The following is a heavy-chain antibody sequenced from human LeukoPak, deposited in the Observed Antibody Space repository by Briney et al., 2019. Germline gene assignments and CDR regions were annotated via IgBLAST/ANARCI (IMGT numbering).Heavy chain of an antibody. Sequence: ASVKVSCKVSGYTLTELSMHWVRQAPGEGLEWMGGFDPEDGETIYAQKFQGRVTMTEDTSTDTAYMELSSLRSEDTAVYYCAAFPSSSWYYYFDYWGQGTLVTVSS. CDR3: AAFPSSSWYYYFDY. CDR2: FDPEDGET. D-gene: IGHD6-13*01. V-gene: IGHV1-24*01. J-gene: IGHJ4*02. CDR1: GYTLTELS.